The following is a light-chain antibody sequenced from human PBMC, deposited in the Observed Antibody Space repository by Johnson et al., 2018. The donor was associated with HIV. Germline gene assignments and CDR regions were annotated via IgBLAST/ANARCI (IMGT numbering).Light chain of an antibody. Sequence: QSVLTQPPSVSAAPGQTVTISCSGSSSNVGLNYVSWYQQLPGTAPKLLIYQNNKRPSGIPDRFSGSKSGTSATLVITGLQTGDEADYHCATWDSSLSVYVFGTGTKVTVL. V-gene: IGLV1-51*02. CDR3: ATWDSSLSVYV. CDR2: QNN. J-gene: IGLJ1*01. CDR1: SSNVGLNY.